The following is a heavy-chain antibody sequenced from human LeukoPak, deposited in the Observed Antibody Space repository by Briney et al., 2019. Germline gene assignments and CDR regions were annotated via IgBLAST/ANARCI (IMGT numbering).Heavy chain of an antibody. CDR1: GFTFSSYW. J-gene: IGHJ5*02. CDR3: VRGHWWFDP. D-gene: IGHD1-1*01. CDR2: SKGDGSST. V-gene: IGHV3-74*01. Sequence: GGSLRLSCAASGFTFSSYWVHWVRQAPGKGLVWVSRSKGDGSSTSYAVSVKGRFTISRDNAKDTLYLQMNSLRAEDAAVYYCVRGHWWFDPWGEGTLVTVSS.